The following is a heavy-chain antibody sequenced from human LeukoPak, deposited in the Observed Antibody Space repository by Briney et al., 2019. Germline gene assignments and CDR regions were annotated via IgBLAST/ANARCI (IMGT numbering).Heavy chain of an antibody. Sequence: SETLSLTCTVSGGSISSGGYYWSWIRQHPGKGLEWIGYIYYGGSTYYNPSLKSRVTISVDTSKNQFSLKLSSVTAADTAVYYCACGGDPSPWDYWGQGTLVTVSS. CDR3: ACGGDPSPWDY. D-gene: IGHD2-21*02. V-gene: IGHV4-31*03. J-gene: IGHJ4*02. CDR2: IYYGGST. CDR1: GGSISSGGYY.